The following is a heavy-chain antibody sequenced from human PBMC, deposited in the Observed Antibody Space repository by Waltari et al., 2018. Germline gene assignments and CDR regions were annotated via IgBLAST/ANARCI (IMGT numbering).Heavy chain of an antibody. CDR1: GYLICGGYY. CDR2: IYHGGAT. Sequence: QVQLQESCPGLVKPSETLSLTRAVSGYLICGGYYWAWVRQPPGKGREWIATIYHGGATFYTPSLKSRLTISLDTSKNQFSLSLTSVTAADTAVYFCTTNGLGYCTSATCRRFDYWGQGTVVTVSS. J-gene: IGHJ4*02. D-gene: IGHD2-2*01. V-gene: IGHV4-38-2*01. CDR3: TTNGLGYCTSATCRRFDY.